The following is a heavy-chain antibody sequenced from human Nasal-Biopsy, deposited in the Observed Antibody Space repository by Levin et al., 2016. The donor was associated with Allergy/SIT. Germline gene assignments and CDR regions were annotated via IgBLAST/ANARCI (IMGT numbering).Heavy chain of an antibody. V-gene: IGHV7-4-1*02. CDR1: GYRFDTYA. CDR3: ARAVSFFQTGGWLDS. CDR2: INTNNGGP. Sequence: ASVKVSCKTSGYRFDTYAINWVRQAPGQGLEWMGWINTNNGGPTYAQGFTGRFVFSMDISTTTAYLQISDLKTYDTASYYCARAVSFFQTGGWLDSWGQGTQLTVSS. J-gene: IGHJ5*01. D-gene: IGHD1-1*01.